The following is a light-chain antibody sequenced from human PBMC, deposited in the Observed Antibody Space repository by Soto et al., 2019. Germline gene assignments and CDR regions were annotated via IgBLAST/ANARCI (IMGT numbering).Light chain of an antibody. CDR3: QQYGRSPPRYT. CDR2: GAS. V-gene: IGKV3-20*01. CDR1: QSVSSSY. Sequence: EIVLTQSPGTLSLSPGERATLSCRASQSVSSSYLAWYQQKPGQAPRLLIYGASSRATGIQDRFSGSGSGKDFTLTISRLEPEDFAVYYCQQYGRSPPRYTFGQGTKLEIK. J-gene: IGKJ2*01.